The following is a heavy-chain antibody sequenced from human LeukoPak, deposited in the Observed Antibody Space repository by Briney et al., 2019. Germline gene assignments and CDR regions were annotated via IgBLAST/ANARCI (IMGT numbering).Heavy chain of an antibody. Sequence: SQTLSLTCTVSGGSISSGSYYWSWIRQPAGKGLDWIGRIYTSGSTNYNPSLKSRVTISVDTSKNQFSLKLSSVTAADTAVYYCARDRSKQWLSWYFDLWGRGTLVTVSS. CDR1: GGSISSGSYY. CDR2: IYTSGST. V-gene: IGHV4-61*02. J-gene: IGHJ2*01. D-gene: IGHD6-19*01. CDR3: ARDRSKQWLSWYFDL.